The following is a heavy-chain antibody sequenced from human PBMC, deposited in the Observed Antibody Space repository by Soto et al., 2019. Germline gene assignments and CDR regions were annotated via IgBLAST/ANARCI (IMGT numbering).Heavy chain of an antibody. CDR3: AHLVWAASGTRSYFDY. V-gene: IGHV2-5*02. J-gene: IGHJ4*01. CDR1: GFSLSTSAVG. Sequence: QITLTESGPTLVKPTQTLTLTCTFSGFSLSTSAVGVGWIRQPPGKALEWRALIYWDDDKRYSPFLKSRLTIPKYTSTNRWVLTKTNMDPVDTGTDYCAHLVWAASGTRSYFDYWGHGTLVTVSS. CDR2: IYWDDDK. D-gene: IGHD6-13*01.